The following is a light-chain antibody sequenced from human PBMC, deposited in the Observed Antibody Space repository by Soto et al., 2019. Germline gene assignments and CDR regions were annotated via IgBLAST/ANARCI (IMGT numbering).Light chain of an antibody. Sequence: QSALTQPASVSGSPGQSITISCTGTSSDVGSYNLVSWYQQHPGKAPKLMIYEGSKRPSGVSNRFSGSKSGNTASLTNSGLQAEDEADYYCCSYEGYNYVFGPGTKLTVL. V-gene: IGLV2-23*01. CDR3: CSYEGYNYV. J-gene: IGLJ1*01. CDR1: SSDVGSYNL. CDR2: EGS.